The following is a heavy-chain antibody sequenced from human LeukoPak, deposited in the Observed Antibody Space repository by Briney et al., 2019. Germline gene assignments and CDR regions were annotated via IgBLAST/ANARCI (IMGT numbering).Heavy chain of an antibody. Sequence: RASVKVSCKASGYTFTSYYMHWVRQAPGQGLEWMGIINPSGGSTSYAQKFQGRVTMTRDTSTSTVYMELSSLRSEDTAVYYCARGPYATYNWNETPMGYFDYWGQGTLVTVSS. V-gene: IGHV1-46*01. CDR3: ARGPYATYNWNETPMGYFDY. J-gene: IGHJ4*02. CDR2: INPSGGST. D-gene: IGHD1-20*01. CDR1: GYTFTSYY.